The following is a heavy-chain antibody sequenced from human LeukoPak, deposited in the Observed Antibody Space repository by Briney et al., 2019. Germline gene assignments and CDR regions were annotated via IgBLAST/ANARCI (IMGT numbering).Heavy chain of an antibody. D-gene: IGHD2-21*02. CDR2: ISGSGGST. CDR1: GFTFSSYA. Sequence: PGGSLRLSCAASGFTFSSYAMSWVRQAPGKGLEWVSAISGSGGSTYYADSVRGRFTISRDNSKNTLYLQMNSLRAEDTAVYCCAKANCGGDCYSSLYWGQGTLVTVSS. CDR3: AKANCGGDCYSSLY. J-gene: IGHJ4*02. V-gene: IGHV3-23*01.